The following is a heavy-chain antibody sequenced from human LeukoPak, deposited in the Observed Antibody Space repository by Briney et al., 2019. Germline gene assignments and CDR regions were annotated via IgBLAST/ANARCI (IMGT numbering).Heavy chain of an antibody. D-gene: IGHD1-26*01. CDR2: TYYRSKWYY. V-gene: IGHV6-1*01. Sequence: SQTLSLTCAISGDSVSSNSAAWNWIRQSPSRGLEWLGGTYYRSKWYYDYAVAVKSRISINPDTSKNQFSLQLSSVTPEDTAVYYCARDPVGGSTIFDYWGQGTLVTVSS. CDR3: ARDPVGGSTIFDY. J-gene: IGHJ4*02. CDR1: GDSVSSNSAA.